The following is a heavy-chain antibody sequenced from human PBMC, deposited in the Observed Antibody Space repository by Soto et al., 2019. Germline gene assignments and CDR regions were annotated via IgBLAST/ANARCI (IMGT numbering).Heavy chain of an antibody. Sequence: GGSLRLSCAASGFTFSSYWMSWVRQAPGKGLEWVANIKQDGSEKYYVDSVKGRFTISRDNAKNSLYLQMNSLRAEDTAVYYCARAAAAGGHYYYMDVWGKGTTVTV. CDR1: GFTFSSYW. J-gene: IGHJ6*03. D-gene: IGHD6-13*01. V-gene: IGHV3-7*01. CDR3: ARAAAAGGHYYYMDV. CDR2: IKQDGSEK.